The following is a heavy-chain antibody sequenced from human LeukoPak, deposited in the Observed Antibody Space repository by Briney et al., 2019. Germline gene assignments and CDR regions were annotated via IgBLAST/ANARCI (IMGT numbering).Heavy chain of an antibody. V-gene: IGHV4-38-2*02. D-gene: IGHD3-10*01. J-gene: IGHJ5*02. Sequence: SETLSLTCTVSGYSINSAFYWGWIRVPPGKGLEWIGSVFHRGTTYYNSSLKSRVNISIDTSKNQFSLKLNSLTAEDTAMYYCVRDGYYGSGSPGWFGPWGPGTLVIVST. CDR3: VRDGYYGSGSPGWFGP. CDR1: GYSINSAFY. CDR2: VFHRGTT.